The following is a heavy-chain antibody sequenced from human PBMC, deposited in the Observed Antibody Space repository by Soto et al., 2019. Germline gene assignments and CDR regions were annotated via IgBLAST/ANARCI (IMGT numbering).Heavy chain of an antibody. CDR3: ARDPLRDGSGYSYGMDV. J-gene: IGHJ6*02. CDR2: IYYTGTT. V-gene: IGHV4-59*01. D-gene: IGHD3-22*01. Sequence: QVQLQESGPGLVKPSGTLSLTCTVSGDSISSDYWSWIRQPPGKGLEWIGYIYYTGTTNYNPSLKGRVNLTRDPSKNQVPLKLSSVTAADTAVYYCARDPLRDGSGYSYGMDVWGPGTTVTVSS. CDR1: GDSISSDY.